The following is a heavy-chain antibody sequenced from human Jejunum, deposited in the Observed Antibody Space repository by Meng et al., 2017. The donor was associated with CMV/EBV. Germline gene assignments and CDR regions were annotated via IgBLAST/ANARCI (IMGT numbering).Heavy chain of an antibody. Sequence: QLQLRASGPGLVKPSETLSLTCTVSGGPISRTGTCGGWIRQPPRKGLEWIGSQCHADDTYYNPSLMGRVTISVDTSKNQVSLKLTSVTAADTSIYYCVRHTFSGNPGGIDSWGQGILVTVSS. CDR1: GGPISRTGTC. D-gene: IGHD4-23*01. J-gene: IGHJ4*02. CDR2: QCHADDT. V-gene: IGHV4-39*01. CDR3: VRHTFSGNPGGIDS.